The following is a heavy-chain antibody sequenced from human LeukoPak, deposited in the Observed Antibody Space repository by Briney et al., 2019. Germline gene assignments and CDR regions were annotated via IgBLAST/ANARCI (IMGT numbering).Heavy chain of an antibody. CDR3: AKGSKEVLFTRDHYMDV. V-gene: IGHV3-21*01. CDR2: ISSSSSYI. D-gene: IGHD3-3*01. CDR1: GFTFSSYS. Sequence: GGSLRLSCAASGFTFSSYSMNWVRQAPGKGLEWVSSISSSSSYIYYADSVKGRFTISRDNAKNSLYLQMNSLRAEDTAVYFCAKGSKEVLFTRDHYMDVWGKGTTVTISS. J-gene: IGHJ6*03.